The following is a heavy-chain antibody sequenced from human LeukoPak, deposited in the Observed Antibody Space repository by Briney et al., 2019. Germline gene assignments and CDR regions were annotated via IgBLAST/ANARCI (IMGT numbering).Heavy chain of an antibody. V-gene: IGHV3-11*04. D-gene: IGHD1-26*01. CDR2: ISSGGSVM. CDR1: GFTFSDYY. J-gene: IGHJ4*02. CDR3: AGGGGSYYFDS. Sequence: GGSLRLSCAASGFTFSDYYMSWIRQAPGKGLEWVSYISSGGSVMYYADSVKGRFTISRDNAKNSLYLQVSSLRAEDTAVYYCAGGGGSYYFDSWGQGTLVTVSS.